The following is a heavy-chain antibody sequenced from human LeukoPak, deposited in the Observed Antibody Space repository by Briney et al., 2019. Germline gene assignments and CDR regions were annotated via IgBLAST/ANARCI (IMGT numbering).Heavy chain of an antibody. CDR3: TRDPLKENDYGGTY. V-gene: IGHV3-49*03. D-gene: IGHD4-23*01. Sequence: GGSLRLSCTASGFTFGDYAMSWFRQAPGKGLEWVGFIRSKAYGGTTEYAASVKGRFTISRDDSNSIAYLQMNSLKTEDTAVYYCTRDPLKENDYGGTYWGQGTLVTVSS. J-gene: IGHJ4*02. CDR2: IRSKAYGGTT. CDR1: GFTFGDYA.